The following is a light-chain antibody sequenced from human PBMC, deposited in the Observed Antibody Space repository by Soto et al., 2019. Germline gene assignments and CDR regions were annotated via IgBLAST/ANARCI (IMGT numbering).Light chain of an antibody. CDR1: PSISSW. J-gene: IGKJ1*01. Sequence: DIQMTQSPSTLSASAGARVTITCRASPSISSWLAWYQKKPWKDPNILIYDASSLESGVPSRFSGIGSGTEFNLTISSLQTDDCATYECQQYNSYSWTFGQGTKVDI. V-gene: IGKV1-5*01. CDR3: QQYNSYSWT. CDR2: DAS.